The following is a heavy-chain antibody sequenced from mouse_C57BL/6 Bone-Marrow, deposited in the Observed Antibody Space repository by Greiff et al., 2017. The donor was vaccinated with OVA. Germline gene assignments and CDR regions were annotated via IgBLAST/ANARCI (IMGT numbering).Heavy chain of an antibody. J-gene: IGHJ4*01. D-gene: IGHD1-1*01. Sequence: VQLQQSGPGLVAPSQSLSITCTVSGFSLTSYGVHWVRQPPGKGLEWLVVIWSDGSTTYNSALKSRLSISKDNSKSQVFLKMNSLQTDDTAMYYCARHPGSSYAMDYWGQGTSVTVSS. CDR2: IWSDGST. V-gene: IGHV2-6-1*01. CDR3: ARHPGSSYAMDY. CDR1: GFSLTSYG.